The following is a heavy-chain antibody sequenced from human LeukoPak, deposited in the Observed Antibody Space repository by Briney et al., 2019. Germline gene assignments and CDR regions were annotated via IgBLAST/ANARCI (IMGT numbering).Heavy chain of an antibody. CDR2: INHNGNVN. Sequence: GGSLRLSCAASGLAFSNAWMNWVRQAPGKGLEWVASINHNGNVNYYVDSVKGRFTISRDNAKNSLHLQMNSLRAEDTAVYYCASAGYSSNWYLYYWGQGTLVTVSS. D-gene: IGHD6-13*01. CDR3: ASAGYSSNWYLYY. CDR1: GLAFSNAW. J-gene: IGHJ4*02. V-gene: IGHV3-7*01.